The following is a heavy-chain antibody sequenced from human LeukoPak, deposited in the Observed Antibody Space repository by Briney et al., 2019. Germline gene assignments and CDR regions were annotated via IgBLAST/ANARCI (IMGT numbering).Heavy chain of an antibody. V-gene: IGHV3-30-3*01. CDR1: GFTFSSYA. CDR2: ISYDGSNK. Sequence: PGGSLRLSCAASGFTFSSYAMHWVRQAPGKGLEWVAVISYDGSNKYYADSVKGRFTISRDNAKNSLYLQMNSLRAEDTAVYYCARSINQWLPTYYFDYWGQGTLVTVSS. J-gene: IGHJ4*02. D-gene: IGHD3-22*01. CDR3: ARSINQWLPTYYFDY.